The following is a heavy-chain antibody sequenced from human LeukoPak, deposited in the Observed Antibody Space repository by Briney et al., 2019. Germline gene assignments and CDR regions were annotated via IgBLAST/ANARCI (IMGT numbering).Heavy chain of an antibody. J-gene: IGHJ6*03. CDR2: INQDGSEK. D-gene: IGHD6-19*01. CDR1: GFSFSSYW. CDR3: ARDSSGRFGTYYMDV. Sequence: GGSLRLSCEASGFSFSSYWMNWVRQAPGMGLEWVANINQDGSEKYYVDSVKGRFTISRDNAKKTLYLQMKSLRAEDTAVYYCARDSSGRFGTYYMDVWGKGTTVTVSS. V-gene: IGHV3-7*01.